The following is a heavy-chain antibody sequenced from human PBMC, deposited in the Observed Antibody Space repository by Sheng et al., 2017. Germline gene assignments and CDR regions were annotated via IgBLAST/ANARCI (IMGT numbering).Heavy chain of an antibody. J-gene: IGHJ6*03. V-gene: IGHV4-39*07. Sequence: QLHLQESGPGLVKPSEAPVPSPAMSLMAPSVVALTTGAGSASPQGRGWSGLEVSIIVGAPTTTRLLKXRVTISVDTSKNQFFLKLSSVTAADTAVYYCAREEDYYDSGEHHYYYYMAVWGKGTTVTVSS. CDR2: SIIVGAP. CDR1: MAPSVVALTT. D-gene: IGHD3-22*01. CDR3: AREEDYYDSGEHHYYYYMAV.